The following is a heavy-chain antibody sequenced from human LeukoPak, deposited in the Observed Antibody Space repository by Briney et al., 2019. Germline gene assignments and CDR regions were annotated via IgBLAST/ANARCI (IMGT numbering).Heavy chain of an antibody. CDR3: AIRQGDSGFDY. J-gene: IGHJ4*02. D-gene: IGHD6-25*01. CDR1: GGSFSGYY. V-gene: IGHV4-34*01. Sequence: SETLSLTCAVYGGSFSGYYWSWIRQPPVKGLEWIGEINHSGSTNYNPSLKSRVTISVDTSKNQFSLKLSSVTAADTAVYYCAIRQGDSGFDYWGQGTLVTVSS. CDR2: INHSGST.